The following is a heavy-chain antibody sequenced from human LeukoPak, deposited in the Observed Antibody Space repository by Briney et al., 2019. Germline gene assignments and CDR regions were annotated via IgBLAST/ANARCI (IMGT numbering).Heavy chain of an antibody. V-gene: IGHV1-69*06. CDR2: IIPIFGTA. D-gene: IGHD2-2*01. CDR3: ARAPSRSCSSTSCYFDY. J-gene: IGHJ4*02. Sequence: GASVKVSCKASGGTFSSYAISWVRQAPGQGLEWMGGIIPIFGTANYAQKFQGRVTITADKSTSTAYMELSSLRSEDTAVYYCARAPSRSCSSTSCYFDYWGQGTLVTVSS. CDR1: GGTFSSYA.